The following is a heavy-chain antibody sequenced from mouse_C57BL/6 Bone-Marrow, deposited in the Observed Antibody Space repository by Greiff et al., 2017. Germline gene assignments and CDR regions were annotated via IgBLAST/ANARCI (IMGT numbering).Heavy chain of an antibody. CDR2: IDPSDSET. V-gene: IGHV1-52*01. J-gene: IGHJ1*03. D-gene: IGHD2-1*01. CDR1: GYTFTSYW. Sequence: QVQLQQPGAELVRPGSSVKLSCKASGYTFTSYWMHWVKQRPIQGLEWIGNIDPSDSETHYNQKFKDKATLTVDKSSSTAYMQLSSLTSEDSAVYYCASNYGNYGWYFDVWGTGTTVTVSS. CDR3: ASNYGNYGWYFDV.